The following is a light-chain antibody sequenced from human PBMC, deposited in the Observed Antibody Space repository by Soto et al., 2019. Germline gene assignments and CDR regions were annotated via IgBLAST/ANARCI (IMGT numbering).Light chain of an antibody. CDR3: QQVNSSPFT. Sequence: DIQLTQSPSFLSASIGDRVTITCRASQGISNYLAWYQQKPGKAPKLLIFAASTLQSGVPSRFIGSGSGTEFTLTISSLQPEDFATYWCQQVNSSPFTFGPGTKVDIK. V-gene: IGKV1-9*01. CDR1: QGISNY. CDR2: AAS. J-gene: IGKJ3*01.